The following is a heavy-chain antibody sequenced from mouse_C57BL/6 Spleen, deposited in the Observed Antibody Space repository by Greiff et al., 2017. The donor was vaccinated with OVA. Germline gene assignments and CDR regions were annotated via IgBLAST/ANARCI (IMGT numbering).Heavy chain of an antibody. V-gene: IGHV1-7*01. CDR1: GYTFTSYW. CDR3: ARPGSSPYWYFDV. CDR2: INPSSGYT. D-gene: IGHD1-1*01. J-gene: IGHJ1*03. Sequence: VQLQESGAELVKPGASVKLSCKASGYTFTSYWMHWVKQRPGQGLEWIGYINPSSGYTKYNQKFKDKATLTADKSSSTAYMQLSSLTYEDSAVYYCARPGSSPYWYFDVWGTGTTVTVSS.